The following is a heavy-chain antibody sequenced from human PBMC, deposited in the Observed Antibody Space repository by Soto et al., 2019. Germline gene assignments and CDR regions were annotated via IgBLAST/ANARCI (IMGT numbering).Heavy chain of an antibody. Sequence: QVQLVQSGAEVKKPGASVKVSCKASGYTFTGYYMHWVRQAPGQGLEWMGWINPNSGGTNYAQKFQGRVTMTRDTSISTAYMELSRLRSDDTAVYYCARDAVEAGGFMYYFDYWGQGTLVTVSS. J-gene: IGHJ4*02. CDR1: GYTFTGYY. CDR3: ARDAVEAGGFMYYFDY. CDR2: INPNSGGT. D-gene: IGHD2-8*02. V-gene: IGHV1-2*02.